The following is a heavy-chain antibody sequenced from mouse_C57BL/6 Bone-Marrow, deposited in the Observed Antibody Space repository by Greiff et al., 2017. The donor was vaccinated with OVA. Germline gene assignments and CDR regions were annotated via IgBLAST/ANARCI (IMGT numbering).Heavy chain of an antibody. CDR1: GFSLTSYG. CDR2: IWRGGST. V-gene: IGHV2-5*01. D-gene: IGHD3-1*01. Sequence: VQLQQSGPGLVQPSQSLSITCTVSGFSLTSYGVHWVRQSPGKGLEWLGVIWRGGSTDYNAAFMSRLSITKDNSKNQIFLKMNRLEADDADIYYCAKGGGLWYFDVWGTGTTVTVSS. J-gene: IGHJ1*03. CDR3: AKGGGLWYFDV.